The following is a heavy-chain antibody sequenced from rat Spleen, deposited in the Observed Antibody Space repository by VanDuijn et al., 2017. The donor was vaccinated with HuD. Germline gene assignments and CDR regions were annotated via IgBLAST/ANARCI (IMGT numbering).Heavy chain of an antibody. CDR1: GFTFKNYW. J-gene: IGHJ2*01. CDR2: ISYEGSGT. V-gene: IGHV5-22*01. Sequence: EVQLVESGGGLVQPGRSLKLSCVASGFTFKNYWMTWVRQAPKKGLEWVASISYEGSGTYYGDSVKGRFTISRDNAKSTLSLQMNSLRSEDTATYYCARRDGGYSDYWGQGVMVTVSS. CDR3: ARRDGGYSDY. D-gene: IGHD1-11*01.